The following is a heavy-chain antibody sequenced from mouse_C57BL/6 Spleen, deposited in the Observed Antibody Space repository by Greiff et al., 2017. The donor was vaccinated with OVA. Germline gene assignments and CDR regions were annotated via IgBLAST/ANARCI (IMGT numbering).Heavy chain of an antibody. Sequence: VQLQQSGPELVKPGASVKISCKASGYTFTDYYMNWVKQSHGKSLEWIGDINPNNGGTSYNQKFKGKATLTVDKSSSTAYMELRSLTSEDSAVYYCARGGLRSYYYAMDYWGQGTSVTVSS. CDR3: ARGGLRSYYYAMDY. CDR1: GYTFTDYY. V-gene: IGHV1-26*01. J-gene: IGHJ4*01. CDR2: INPNNGGT. D-gene: IGHD2-2*01.